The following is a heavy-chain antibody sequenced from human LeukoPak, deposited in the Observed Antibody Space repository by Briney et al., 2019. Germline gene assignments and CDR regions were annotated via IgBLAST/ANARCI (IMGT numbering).Heavy chain of an antibody. V-gene: IGHV3-30-3*01. J-gene: IGHJ6*02. CDR3: ARDRSANYYGSGSYYAGPYYYYGMDV. CDR1: GFTFSSYA. Sequence: GRSLRLSCAASGFTFSSYAMHWVRQAPGKGLEWVAVISYDGSNKYYADSVKGRFTISRDNSKNTLYLQMNSLRAEDTAVYYCARDRSANYYGSGSYYAGPYYYYGMDVWGQGTTVTVSS. D-gene: IGHD3-10*01. CDR2: ISYDGSNK.